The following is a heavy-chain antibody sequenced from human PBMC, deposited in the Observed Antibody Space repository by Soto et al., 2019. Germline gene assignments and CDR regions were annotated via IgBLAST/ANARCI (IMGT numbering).Heavy chain of an antibody. J-gene: IGHJ4*02. D-gene: IGHD3-10*01. CDR3: ARGPLGGVTRRYGSGSYSDY. CDR2: ISSSGSTI. V-gene: IGHV3-11*01. CDR1: GFTFSDYY. Sequence: GGSLRLSCAASGFTFSDYYMSWIRQAPGKGLEWVSYISSSGSTIYYADSVKGRFTISRDNAKNSLYLQMNSLRAEDTAVYYCARGPLGGVTRRYGSGSYSDYWGQGTLVTVSS.